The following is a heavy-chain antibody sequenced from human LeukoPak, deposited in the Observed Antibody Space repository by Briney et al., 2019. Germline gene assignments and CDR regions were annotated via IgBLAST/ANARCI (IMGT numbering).Heavy chain of an antibody. V-gene: IGHV3-30*18. CDR3: AKDRDGDRALDY. CDR2: ISYDGSNK. Sequence: GGPLKLSCAASGFTFSSYGMHWVRRAPGKGVEWVAVISYDGSNKYYAASVKGRFTISRDNSKNTLYLQMNSLRAEDTAVYYCAKDRDGDRALDYWGQGTLVTVSS. J-gene: IGHJ4*02. CDR1: GFTFSSYG. D-gene: IGHD4-17*01.